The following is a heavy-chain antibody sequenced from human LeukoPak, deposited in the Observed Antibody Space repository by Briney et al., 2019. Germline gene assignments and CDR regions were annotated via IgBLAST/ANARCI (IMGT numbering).Heavy chain of an antibody. J-gene: IGHJ5*02. V-gene: IGHV6-1*01. CDR1: GDIVSSNSVT. CDR2: TYYRSTWYN. CDR3: ARRLTQYDCFDP. D-gene: IGHD2-2*01. Sequence: SQTLSLTCAISGDIVSSNSVTWNWIRQSPSRGLEWLGRTYYRSTWYNDYAVSVRGRITVNPDTSKNQFSLHLNSVTPEDTAVYYCARRLTQYDCFDPWGPGILVTVSS.